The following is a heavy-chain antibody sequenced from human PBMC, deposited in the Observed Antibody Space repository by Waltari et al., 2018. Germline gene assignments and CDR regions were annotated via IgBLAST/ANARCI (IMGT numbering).Heavy chain of an antibody. V-gene: IGHV4-39*01. D-gene: IGHD6-13*01. CDR2: IYYSGST. J-gene: IGHJ3*02. CDR3: ARHGPYSSSWTLGAFDI. CDR1: GGPISSTSYY. Sequence: QLQLQESGQGLVKPSETLSLPCTVSGGPISSTSYYWGGIRQPPGKGLECIGSIYYSGSTYYNPSLKSRVTISVDTSKNQFSLKLSSVTAADTAVYYCARHGPYSSSWTLGAFDIWGQGTMVTVSS.